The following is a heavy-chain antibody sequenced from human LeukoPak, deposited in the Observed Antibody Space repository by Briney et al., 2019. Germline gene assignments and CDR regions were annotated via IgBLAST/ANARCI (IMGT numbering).Heavy chain of an antibody. CDR2: LYRRPNT. Sequence: SFLYRRPNTYYAESVRGRFTISMEISKNTVYLQMDRLRAEDTATYYCARDFIPPRGGAFDIWGHGTVVTASS. D-gene: IGHD3-16*01. CDR3: ARDFIPPRGGAFDI. J-gene: IGHJ3*02. V-gene: IGHV3-53*01.